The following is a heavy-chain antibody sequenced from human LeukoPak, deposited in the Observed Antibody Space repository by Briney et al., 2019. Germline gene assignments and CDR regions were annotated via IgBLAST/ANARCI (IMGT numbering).Heavy chain of an antibody. D-gene: IGHD5-24*01. CDR3: AKAGFFGAVEMATTYGPDY. J-gene: IGHJ4*02. CDR1: GFTFSSYS. V-gene: IGHV3-48*02. Sequence: SGGSLRLSCAASGFTFSSYSMNWVRQAPGKGLEWVSYISSSSRSRYYADAVKGRFTISRDNANNSLSLQMNSLRDEDTAVYYCAKAGFFGAVEMATTYGPDYWGQGTLVTVSS. CDR2: ISSSSRSR.